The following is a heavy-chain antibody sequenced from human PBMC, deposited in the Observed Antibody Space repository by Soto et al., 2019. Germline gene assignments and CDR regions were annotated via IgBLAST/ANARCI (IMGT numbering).Heavy chain of an antibody. CDR3: ARDSYYYGSGSYYKNSLAYYGMDV. J-gene: IGHJ6*02. CDR1: GGTFSSYA. V-gene: IGHV1-69*13. D-gene: IGHD3-10*01. CDR2: IIPIFGTA. Sequence: SVKVSCKASGGTFSSYAISWVRQAPGQGLEWMGGIIPIFGTANYAQKFQGRVTITADESTSTAYMELSSLRSEDTAVYYCARDSYYYGSGSYYKNSLAYYGMDVWGQGTTVTAP.